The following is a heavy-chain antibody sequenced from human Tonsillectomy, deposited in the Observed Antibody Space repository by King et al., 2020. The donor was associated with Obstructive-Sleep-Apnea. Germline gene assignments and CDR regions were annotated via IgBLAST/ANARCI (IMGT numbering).Heavy chain of an antibody. J-gene: IGHJ4*02. CDR1: GFTFSSYA. V-gene: IGHV3-30-3*01. Sequence: VQLVESGGGVVQPGRSLRLSCAASGFTFSSYAMHWVRQAPGKGLEWVAVISYDGSNKYYADSVKGRFTISRDNSKNTLYLQMNSLRAEDTAVYYCASVYGDYGWGYWGQGTLVTVSS. CDR2: ISYDGSNK. CDR3: ASVYGDYGWGY. D-gene: IGHD4-17*01.